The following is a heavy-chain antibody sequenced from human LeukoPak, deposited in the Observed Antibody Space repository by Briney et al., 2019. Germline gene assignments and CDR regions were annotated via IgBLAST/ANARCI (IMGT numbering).Heavy chain of an antibody. Sequence: TGGSLRLSCAASGFTFSSYSMNWVRQAPGKGLEWVSSISSSSSYIYYADSVKGRFTISRDNAKNSLYLQMNSLRAEDTAVYYCASGDYYDSSGYIDYWGQGTLVTVSS. CDR3: ASGDYYDSSGYIDY. CDR1: GFTFSSYS. CDR2: ISSSSSYI. V-gene: IGHV3-21*04. D-gene: IGHD3-22*01. J-gene: IGHJ4*02.